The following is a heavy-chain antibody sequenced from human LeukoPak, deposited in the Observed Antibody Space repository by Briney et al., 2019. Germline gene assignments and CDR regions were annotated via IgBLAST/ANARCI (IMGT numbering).Heavy chain of an antibody. Sequence: GASVKVSCKASGYTFTVYYMHWVRQAPGQGRGWVGWINPISGGTNYAQKLQGWVTMTRDTSISTAYMKLRMLRSDDTAVYYCARGASIAVALWYYYYGMDVWGKGTTVTVSS. J-gene: IGHJ6*04. CDR3: ARGASIAVALWYYYYGMDV. CDR1: GYTFTVYY. D-gene: IGHD6-19*01. CDR2: INPISGGT. V-gene: IGHV1-2*04.